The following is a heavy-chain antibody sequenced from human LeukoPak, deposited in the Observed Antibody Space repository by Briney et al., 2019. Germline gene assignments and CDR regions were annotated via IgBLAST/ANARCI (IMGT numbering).Heavy chain of an antibody. D-gene: IGHD4-17*01. Sequence: GASVKVSCKASGYTFTGYYMHWVRQAPGQGLEWMGWINPNSGGTNYAQKFQGKVTMTRDTSISTAYMELSRLRSDDTAVYYCARVNYGDAVAFDIWGQGTMVTVSS. V-gene: IGHV1-2*02. CDR3: ARVNYGDAVAFDI. CDR2: INPNSGGT. CDR1: GYTFTGYY. J-gene: IGHJ3*02.